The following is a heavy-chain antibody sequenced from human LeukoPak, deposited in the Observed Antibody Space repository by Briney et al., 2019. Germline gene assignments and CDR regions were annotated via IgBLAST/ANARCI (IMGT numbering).Heavy chain of an antibody. CDR1: GGSFSGYY. Sequence: SETLSLTCAVYGGSFSGYYWSWIRQPPGKGLEWIGEINHSGSTNYNPSLKSRVTISVDTSKNQFSLKLSSVTAADTAVYYCARGRGYCSSTSCPTGYYYYYMDVWGKGTTVTVSS. J-gene: IGHJ6*03. CDR3: ARGRGYCSSTSCPTGYYYYYMDV. V-gene: IGHV4-34*01. CDR2: INHSGST. D-gene: IGHD2-2*01.